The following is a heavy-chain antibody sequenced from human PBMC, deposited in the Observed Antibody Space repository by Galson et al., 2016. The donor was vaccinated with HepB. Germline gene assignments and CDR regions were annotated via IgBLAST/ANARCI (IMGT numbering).Heavy chain of an antibody. Sequence: SLRLSCAASGFVFSNFGLGWVRQAPGKGLEWVASINTRRTTYYSDSVQGRFTISRDNSNNTLYLQMNGLRAEDTAVYYCAKERLVRRIFDHWGQGTLLTVSS. V-gene: IGHV3-23*01. D-gene: IGHD1-1*01. CDR3: AKERLVRRIFDH. CDR2: INTRRTT. J-gene: IGHJ4*02. CDR1: GFVFSNFG.